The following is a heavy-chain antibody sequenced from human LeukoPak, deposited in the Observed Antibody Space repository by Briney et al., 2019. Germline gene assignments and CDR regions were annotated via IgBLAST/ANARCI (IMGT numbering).Heavy chain of an antibody. V-gene: IGHV3-21*06. CDR3: ARVGCRGGSCSSRGDYYYGMDV. CDR1: GFTFSTYA. CDR2: VRGSGTDT. Sequence: GGSLRLSCAASGFTFSTYAMSWVRQAPGKGLEWVSAVRGSGTDTYYADSVKGRFTISRDNAKNSLYLQMDSLRGEDTAVYFCARVGCRGGSCSSRGDYYYGMDVWGQGTTVTVSS. D-gene: IGHD2-15*01. J-gene: IGHJ6*02.